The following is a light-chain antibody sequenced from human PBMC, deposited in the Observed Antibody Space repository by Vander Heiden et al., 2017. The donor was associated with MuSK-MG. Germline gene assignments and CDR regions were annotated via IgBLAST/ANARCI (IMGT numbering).Light chain of an antibody. V-gene: IGKV3D-11*02. CDR3: QPRSNGQPQDT. CDR1: QSVSSY. Sequence: DIVWTQSPATLSLSPGERATLSCRASQSVSSYLAWYKQKPGQAPRLLIYDASIRATGIQARFSGSEHGTAFTLTISSLETEDPAVYYCQPRSNGQPQDTFGGGTKLEIK. J-gene: IGKJ4*01. CDR2: DAS.